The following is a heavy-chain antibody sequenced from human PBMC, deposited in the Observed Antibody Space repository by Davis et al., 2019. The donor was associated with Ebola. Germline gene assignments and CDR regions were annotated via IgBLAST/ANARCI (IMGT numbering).Heavy chain of an antibody. V-gene: IGHV4-31*03. CDR1: GVSIRSGEYY. D-gene: IGHD5-18*01. Sequence: MPSETLSLTCTVSGVSIRSGEYYWSWIRQHPGKGLEWIGHIFYSGATYYNPSLKGRITISIDTSKNQFSLELSSVTAADTAVYYCARGQRGYRFWGRGTLVSVST. CDR3: ARGQRGYRF. J-gene: IGHJ4*02. CDR2: IFYSGAT.